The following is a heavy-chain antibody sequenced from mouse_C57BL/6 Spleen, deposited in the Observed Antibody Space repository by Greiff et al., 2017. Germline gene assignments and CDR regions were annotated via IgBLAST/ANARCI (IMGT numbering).Heavy chain of an antibody. V-gene: IGHV1-69*01. CDR1: GYTFTSYW. D-gene: IGHD2-4*01. CDR3: ARGGMEDYVFDY. Sequence: VQLQQPGAELVMPGASVKLSCKASGYTFTSYWMHWVKQRPGQGLEWIGEIDPSDSYTNYNQKFKGKSTLTVDKSSSTAYMQLSSLTSEDSAVYYCARGGMEDYVFDYWGQGTTLTVSS. J-gene: IGHJ2*01. CDR2: IDPSDSYT.